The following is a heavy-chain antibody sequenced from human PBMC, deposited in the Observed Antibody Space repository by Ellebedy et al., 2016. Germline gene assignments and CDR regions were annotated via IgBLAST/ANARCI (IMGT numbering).Heavy chain of an antibody. D-gene: IGHD4-17*01. CDR2: ISAGSDTT. V-gene: IGHV3-23*01. J-gene: IGHJ4*02. CDR3: RQGHYADL. CDR1: GFNFNTFF. Sequence: GESLKISXTASGFNFNTFFMSWVRQAPGKGLEWVSTISAGSDTTRLADSVKGRFTISRDSSKNTVYLRMNNLRAEDTAVYYCRQGHYADLWGKGTLVTVSS.